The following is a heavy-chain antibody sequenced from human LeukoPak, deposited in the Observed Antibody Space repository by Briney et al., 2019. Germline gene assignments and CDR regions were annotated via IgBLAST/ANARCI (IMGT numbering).Heavy chain of an antibody. CDR2: INPSSGGT. CDR1: GYTFTGYY. J-gene: IGHJ4*02. CDR3: ARLTNSGSLEFGY. V-gene: IGHV1-2*02. D-gene: IGHD3-10*01. Sequence: SVKVSCKASGYTFTGYYMHWVRQAPGQGLEWMGWINPSSGGTNYAQKFQGRVTMTRDTSTSTVYMELSSLRSEDTAVYYCARLTNSGSLEFGYWGQGTLVTVSS.